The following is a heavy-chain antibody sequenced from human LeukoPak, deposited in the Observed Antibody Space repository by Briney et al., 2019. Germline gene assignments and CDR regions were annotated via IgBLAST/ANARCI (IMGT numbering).Heavy chain of an antibody. J-gene: IGHJ6*03. D-gene: IGHD1-26*01. CDR1: GFTFSSYS. CDR2: ISSSSSYI. V-gene: IGHV3-21*01. Sequence: GGSLRLSCAASGFTFSSYSMNWVRQAPGKGLEWVSSISSSSSYIYYADSVKGRFTISRDNAKNSLYLQMNSLRAEDTAVYYCARAEGATGYYYYMDVWGKGTTVTVSS. CDR3: ARAEGATGYYYYMDV.